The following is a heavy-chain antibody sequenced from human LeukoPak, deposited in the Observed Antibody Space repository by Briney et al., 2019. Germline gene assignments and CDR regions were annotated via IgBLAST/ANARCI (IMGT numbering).Heavy chain of an antibody. D-gene: IGHD3-3*01. J-gene: IGHJ4*02. Sequence: PGGSLRLSCAASGFTFSSYDMNWLRQAPGKGLEWVSSISSRSTSIKYADSVKGRFTISRDNAKNSLYLQMNSLRAEDTAVYWCARDYIAYDPLDYWGQGTLVTVSS. CDR3: ARDYIAYDPLDY. V-gene: IGHV3-21*01. CDR1: GFTFSSYD. CDR2: ISSRSTSI.